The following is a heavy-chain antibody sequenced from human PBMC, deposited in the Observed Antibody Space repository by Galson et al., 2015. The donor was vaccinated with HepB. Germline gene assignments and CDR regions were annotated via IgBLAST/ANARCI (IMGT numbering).Heavy chain of an antibody. J-gene: IGHJ4*02. V-gene: IGHV1-24*01. D-gene: IGHD3-10*01. Sequence: SVKVSCKVSGCTLTELSMHWVRQAPGKGLEWMGGFDPEDGETIYAQKFQGRVTMTEDTSTDTAYMELSSLRSEDTAVYYCATVPLITMVRGVFDFDYWGQGTLVTVSS. CDR3: ATVPLITMVRGVFDFDY. CDR1: GCTLTELS. CDR2: FDPEDGET.